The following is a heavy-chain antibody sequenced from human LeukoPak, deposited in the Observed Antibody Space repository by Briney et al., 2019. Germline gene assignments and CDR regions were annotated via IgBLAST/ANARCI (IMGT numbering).Heavy chain of an antibody. V-gene: IGHV4-4*09. D-gene: IGHD2-21*01. J-gene: IGHJ4*02. CDR1: GGSMSAYQ. CDR3: ATSNDAKIAPFDH. CDR2: INTKGET. Sequence: SETLSLTCTVSGGSMSAYQWSWVRQSPEKGLEWIGCINTKGETSYNPSLKSRVTTSVDTSKSQFSLRLTSVTAADTAVYYCATSNDAKIAPFDHWGQGAPVTVSS.